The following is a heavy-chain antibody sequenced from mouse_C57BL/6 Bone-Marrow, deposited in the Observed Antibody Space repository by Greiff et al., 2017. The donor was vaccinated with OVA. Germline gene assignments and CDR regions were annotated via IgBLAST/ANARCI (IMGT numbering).Heavy chain of an antibody. CDR1: GYTFTDYE. CDR2: IDPETGGT. CDR3: TRDSNYSFAY. D-gene: IGHD2-5*01. V-gene: IGHV1-15*01. Sequence: QVQLKQSGAELVRPGASVTLSCKASGYTFTDYEMHWVKQTPVHGLEWIGAIDPETGGTAYNQKFKGKAILTADKSSSTAYMELRSLTSEDSAVYYCTRDSNYSFAYWGQGTLVTVSA. J-gene: IGHJ3*01.